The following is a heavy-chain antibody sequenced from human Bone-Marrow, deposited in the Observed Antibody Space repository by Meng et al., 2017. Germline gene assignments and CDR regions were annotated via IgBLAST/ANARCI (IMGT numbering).Heavy chain of an antibody. CDR3: ARIYNGIAVAGVFPHTETYYFDC. V-gene: IGHV4-38-2*02. Sequence: SETLSLTCTVSGYSISSGYYWGWIRQPPGKGLEWIGSIYHSGSTNYNPSLKSRVTISVDTSKNQFSLKLSAVTAAGTAVYYCARIYNGIAVAGVFPHTETYYFDCWGQGTLVTVSS. J-gene: IGHJ4*02. CDR2: IYHSGST. D-gene: IGHD6-19*01. CDR1: GYSISSGYY.